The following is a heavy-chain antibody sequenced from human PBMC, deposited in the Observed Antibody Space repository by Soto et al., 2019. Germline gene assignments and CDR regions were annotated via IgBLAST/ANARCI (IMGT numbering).Heavy chain of an antibody. CDR3: ARAGVVPADRLPLDY. D-gene: IGHD2-2*01. V-gene: IGHV1-69*02. CDR1: GGTFSSYT. CDR2: IIPILGIA. J-gene: IGHJ4*02. Sequence: QVQLVQSGAEVKKPGSSVKVSCKASGGTFSSYTISWVRQAPGQGLEWMGRIIPILGIANYAQKFQGRVTITADKATSTAYMELCSPRSEDTAVYYCARAGVVPADRLPLDYWGQGTLVTVSS.